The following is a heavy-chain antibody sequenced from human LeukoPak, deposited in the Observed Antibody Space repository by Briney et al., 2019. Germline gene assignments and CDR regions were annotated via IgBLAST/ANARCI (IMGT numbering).Heavy chain of an antibody. D-gene: IGHD2-2*01. CDR3: ARLGGSAYCVSTTCHFDY. Sequence: GESLKISCQGSGYRFTSCWIGWVRQMPGKGLEWMGIIYTGDSNTKYSPSFQGQVTILVDKSISTAYLQWSSLKASDTAMYYCARLGGSAYCVSTTCHFDYWGQGTLVTVSS. CDR2: IYTGDSNT. J-gene: IGHJ4*02. CDR1: GYRFTSCW. V-gene: IGHV5-51*01.